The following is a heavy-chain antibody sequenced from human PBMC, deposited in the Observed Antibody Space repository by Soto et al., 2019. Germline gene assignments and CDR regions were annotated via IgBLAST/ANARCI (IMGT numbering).Heavy chain of an antibody. CDR2: IIPIFGIA. Sequence: QVQLVHSGAEVKKPGSSVKVSCKASGGTFSRYSTTWVRQVPGHGLEWIGRIIPIFGIASYAQKVQGRVTITADASTSTAYMELSSLRSDDTAVYYCAREDRDRETGLVPAAIDGMDVWGQGTTVTVSS. J-gene: IGHJ6*02. CDR3: AREDRDRETGLVPAAIDGMDV. V-gene: IGHV1-69*15. D-gene: IGHD2-2*01. CDR1: GGTFSRYS.